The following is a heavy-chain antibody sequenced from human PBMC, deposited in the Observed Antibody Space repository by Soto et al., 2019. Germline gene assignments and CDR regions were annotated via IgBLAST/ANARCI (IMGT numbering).Heavy chain of an antibody. CDR3: ARGTSDGYFDY. V-gene: IGHV4-34*01. CDR2: INHSGST. J-gene: IGHJ4*02. CDR1: GGSFSGYY. Sequence: SETLSLTCAVYGGSFSGYYWSWIRQPPGKGLEWIGEINHSGSTNYNPSLKSRVTISVDTSKNQFSLKLSSVTAADTAVYYCARGTSDGYFDYWGQGTLVTVSS.